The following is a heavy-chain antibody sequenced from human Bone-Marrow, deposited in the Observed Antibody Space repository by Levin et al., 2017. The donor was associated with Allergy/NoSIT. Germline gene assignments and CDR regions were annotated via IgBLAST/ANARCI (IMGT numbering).Heavy chain of an antibody. D-gene: IGHD2-21*02. Sequence: PGGSLRLSCKSSGGTFDNYAINWLRQAPGQGLEWVGRITPLLDIATYGQKFQGRVTISADKSTSAVYMEFDSLTSDDTAIYYCAKTGTAAIRGYNWLDPWGQGTPVIVSS. CDR3: AKTGTAAIRGYNWLDP. CDR2: ITPLLDIA. CDR1: GGTFDNYA. V-gene: IGHV1-69*04. J-gene: IGHJ5*02.